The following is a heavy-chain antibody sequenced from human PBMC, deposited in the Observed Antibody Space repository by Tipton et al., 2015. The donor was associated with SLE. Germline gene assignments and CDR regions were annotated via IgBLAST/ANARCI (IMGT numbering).Heavy chain of an antibody. Sequence: SLRLSCAASGFTFSSYGMHWVRQAPGKGLEWVAFMRYDGSNKYYADSVKGRFTISRDNSKNTLYLQMNSLRAEDTAVYYCAKDNRVIIAARGGYYFDYWGQGTLVTVSS. D-gene: IGHD6-6*01. CDR2: MRYDGSNK. CDR3: AKDNRVIIAARGGYYFDY. V-gene: IGHV3-30*02. CDR1: GFTFSSYG. J-gene: IGHJ4*02.